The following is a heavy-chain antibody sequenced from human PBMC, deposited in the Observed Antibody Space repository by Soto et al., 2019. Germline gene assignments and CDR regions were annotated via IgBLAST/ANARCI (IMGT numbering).Heavy chain of an antibody. CDR2: ISAYNGNT. D-gene: IGHD3-22*01. V-gene: IGHV1-18*01. CDR1: GYTFSSYA. CDR3: ARDPRVYYDSSGYYCASRHSSPYFDY. Sequence: ASVKVSCKASGYTFSSYAIAWVRQAPGRGLEWMGWISAYNGNTNYAQNFQGRVTMTTDTSTSTAYMELRSLRSDDTAVYYCARDPRVYYDSSGYYCASRHSSPYFDYWGQGTLVTVSS. J-gene: IGHJ4*02.